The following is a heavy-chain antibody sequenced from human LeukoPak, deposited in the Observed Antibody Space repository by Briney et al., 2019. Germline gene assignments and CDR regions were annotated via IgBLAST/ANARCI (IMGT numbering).Heavy chain of an antibody. D-gene: IGHD3-10*01. CDR3: AKFTGHPPTNYNRDV. V-gene: IGHV3-23*01. Sequence: GGSLRPSCAASGFIFSSYAMSWVCQAPGKGLEWVSGIIDTGRTTYYADSVKGRFTISRDNSKNTLYLQMNSLRAEDTAVYYWAKFTGHPPTNYNRDVWGEGTTVTASS. J-gene: IGHJ6*03. CDR2: IIDTGRTT. CDR1: GFIFSSYA.